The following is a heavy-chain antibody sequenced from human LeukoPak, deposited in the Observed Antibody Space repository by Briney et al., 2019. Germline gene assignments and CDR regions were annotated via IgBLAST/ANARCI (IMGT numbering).Heavy chain of an antibody. CDR3: ARRPYCSSTSCYYYYMDV. D-gene: IGHD2-2*01. CDR2: IYHSGST. Sequence: SSETLSLTCAVSGYSISSGYYWGWIRQPPGKGLEWIGSIYHSGSTDYNPSLKSRVTISVDTSKNQFSLKLNSVTAADTAVYYCARRPYCSSTSCYYYYMDVWGKGTTVTVSS. CDR1: GYSISSGYY. J-gene: IGHJ6*03. V-gene: IGHV4-38-2*01.